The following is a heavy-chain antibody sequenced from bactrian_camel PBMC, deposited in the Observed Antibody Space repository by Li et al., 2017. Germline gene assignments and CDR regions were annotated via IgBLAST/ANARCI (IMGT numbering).Heavy chain of an antibody. J-gene: IGHJ4*01. CDR1: HFSTSKYC. V-gene: IGHV3S31*01. D-gene: IGHD1*01. CDR3: ALQTRGCFTDDVAKLDY. CDR2: TYIGAGTF. Sequence: VQLVESGGGSVQAGGSLRLTCTHSHFSTSKYCMGWFRQTPGGEREGVAATYIGAGTFYYADAVKGRFAISQDTKAKDTLHLQMNNLKPEDSAMYFCALQTRGCFTDDVAKLDYRGQGTQVTVSS.